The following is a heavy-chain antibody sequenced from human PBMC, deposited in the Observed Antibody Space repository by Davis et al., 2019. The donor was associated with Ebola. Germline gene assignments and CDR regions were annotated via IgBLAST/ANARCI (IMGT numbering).Heavy chain of an antibody. CDR3: AKASWGPAARPLLDS. J-gene: IGHJ4*02. V-gene: IGHV3-23*01. CDR1: GFTVSSNY. CDR2: VSGSGTTT. Sequence: GESLKISCAASGFTVSSNYMSWVRQAPGKGLEWVSAVSGSGTTTSYADSVKGRFIISRDNSNNTLFLQMNSLRVEDTARYYCAKASWGPAARPLLDSWGQGILVTVSS. D-gene: IGHD2-2*02.